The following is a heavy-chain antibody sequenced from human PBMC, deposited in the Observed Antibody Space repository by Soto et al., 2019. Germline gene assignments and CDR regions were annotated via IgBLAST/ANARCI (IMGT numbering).Heavy chain of an antibody. J-gene: IGHJ4*02. Sequence: RASVKVSCKASGGTFSISTFTWVRQTTGQGLEWMGRTIPLLNVADYAQDFQGRLTITADKSTSTTYMELTSLTSKDTAVYYCARDSPIGSTFSGYDAIDSWGQGTLVTVSS. D-gene: IGHD5-12*01. CDR3: ARDSPIGSTFSGYDAIDS. CDR1: GGTFSIST. V-gene: IGHV1-69*04. CDR2: TIPLLNVA.